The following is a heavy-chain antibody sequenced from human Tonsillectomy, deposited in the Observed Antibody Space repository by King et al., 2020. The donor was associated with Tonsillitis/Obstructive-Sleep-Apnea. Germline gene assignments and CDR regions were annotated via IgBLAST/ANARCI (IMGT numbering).Heavy chain of an antibody. V-gene: IGHV4-39*01. CDR3: ARGAAISPRDTWFDP. J-gene: IGHJ5*02. CDR1: GGSISSSIYS. Sequence: QLQESGPGLVKPSETLSLTCTVSGGSISSSIYSWGWIRQPPRKGLEWIWSIYYSGNSYYNPSLKSRVTISADTSKNQFSLKLSSVTAADTGVYYCARGAAISPRDTWFDPWGQGTLVTVSS. D-gene: IGHD5-18*01. CDR2: IYYSGNS.